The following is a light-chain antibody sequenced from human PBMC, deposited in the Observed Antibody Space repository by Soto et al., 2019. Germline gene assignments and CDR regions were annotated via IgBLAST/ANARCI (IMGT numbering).Light chain of an antibody. CDR2: EVS. CDR3: CSYGGSRAV. CDR1: SSDVGSHNL. J-gene: IGLJ7*01. V-gene: IGLV2-23*02. Sequence: QSALTQPASVSGSPGQSITISCTGTSSDVGSHNLVSWDQQHPGQAPKLMIYEVSKRPLGVYTRFAASKSGNTAPLTISGLQAEDEADYYCCSYGGSRAVFGGGTQLTVL.